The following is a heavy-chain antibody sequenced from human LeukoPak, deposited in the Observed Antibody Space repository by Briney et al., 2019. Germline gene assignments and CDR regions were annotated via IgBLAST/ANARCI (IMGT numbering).Heavy chain of an antibody. J-gene: IGHJ4*02. D-gene: IGHD1-26*01. CDR1: GFTFSGSA. Sequence: GGSLRLSCAASGFTFSGSAMHWVRQASGKGLEWVGRIRSKANSYATAYAASVKGRFTISRDDSKNTAYLQMNSLKTQDTAVYYCTSPFDGIYHGYWRQGTLVTVSS. CDR2: IRSKANSYAT. CDR3: TSPFDGIYHGY. V-gene: IGHV3-73*01.